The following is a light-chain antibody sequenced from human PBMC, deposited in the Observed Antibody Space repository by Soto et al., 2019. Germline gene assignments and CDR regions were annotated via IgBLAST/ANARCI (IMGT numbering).Light chain of an antibody. CDR1: QSISGT. J-gene: IGKJ1*01. CDR3: QQHNDWPWT. CDR2: GAS. V-gene: IGKV3-15*01. Sequence: EVVLTQSPGTLSLSPGGRATLSCRASQSISGTLVWYQQKPGQAPRLLIHGASTRAPGFPARFSGSRSGTDFTPTTSSRLYADFAVYYCQQHNDWPWTFGQGTKVDIK.